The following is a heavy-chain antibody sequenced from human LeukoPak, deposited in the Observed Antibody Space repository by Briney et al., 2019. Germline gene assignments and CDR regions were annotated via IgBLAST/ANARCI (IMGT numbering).Heavy chain of an antibody. CDR2: INHSGST. CDR3: ARRRRRYYDFWSGSNWFDP. D-gene: IGHD3-3*01. Sequence: SXXXXLTCAVYGGSFSGYYWSWIRQPPGKGLEWIGEINHSGSTNYNPSLKRRVTISVETYENKFSLKLSSVTAADTAVYYCARRRRRYYDFWSGSNWFDPWGQGTLVTVSS. V-gene: IGHV4-34*01. J-gene: IGHJ5*02. CDR1: GGSFSGYY.